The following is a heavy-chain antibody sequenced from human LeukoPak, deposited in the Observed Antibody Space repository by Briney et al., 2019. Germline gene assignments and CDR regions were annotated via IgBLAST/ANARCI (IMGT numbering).Heavy chain of an antibody. CDR2: IKQDGSEK. Sequence: PGGSLRLSCAASGFTFSSYWMSWVRQALGKGLEWVANIKQDGSEKYYVDSVKGRFTISRDNAKNSLYLQMNSLRAEDTAVYYCARRPSSSWYLESYYYYYGMDVWGQGTTVTVSS. CDR3: ARRPSSSWYLESYYYYYGMDV. D-gene: IGHD6-13*01. V-gene: IGHV3-7*03. CDR1: GFTFSSYW. J-gene: IGHJ6*02.